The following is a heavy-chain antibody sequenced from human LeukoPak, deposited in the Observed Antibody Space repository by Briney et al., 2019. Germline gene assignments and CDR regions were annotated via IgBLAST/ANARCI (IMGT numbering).Heavy chain of an antibody. Sequence: GGSLRLSCATSGFTFNSYAMSWVRQAPGKGLEWVSGLSGSGGDTGYADSVKGRFTISRDNSRNTLYLQMNSPRSEDTAVYYCAKDAMATVTYFDYWGQGSLVTVSS. V-gene: IGHV3-23*01. D-gene: IGHD4-17*01. CDR1: GFTFNSYA. CDR2: LSGSGGDT. J-gene: IGHJ4*02. CDR3: AKDAMATVTYFDY.